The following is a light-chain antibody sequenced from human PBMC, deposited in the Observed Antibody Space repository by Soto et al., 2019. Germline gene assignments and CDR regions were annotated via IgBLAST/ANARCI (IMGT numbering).Light chain of an antibody. V-gene: IGKV1-17*03. CDR1: QDISRF. J-gene: IGKJ1*01. Sequence: DIQMTQSPSAVSASVGDRVTITCRASQDISRFLAWFQQNPGKVPKRLVYLATALQNGAPSRFSGSGSGTEFTLTISSLQPEDFATYYCLQHNTYPRTFGQGTKVEVK. CDR3: LQHNTYPRT. CDR2: LAT.